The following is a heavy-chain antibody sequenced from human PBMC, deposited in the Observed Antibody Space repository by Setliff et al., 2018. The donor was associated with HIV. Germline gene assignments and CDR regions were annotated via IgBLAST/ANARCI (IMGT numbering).Heavy chain of an antibody. CDR3: MRGREIGSRSPLELSDY. Sequence: GASVMVSCKTSGYTFTRYYIHWVRQAPGQGLEWMAWIDPKRGETNYEQEFQGRVTLTRDTSISTAYLELTSLRSDDTAIFYCMRGREIGSRSPLELSDYWGQGTLVTVSS. J-gene: IGHJ4*02. D-gene: IGHD1-26*01. CDR2: IDPKRGET. CDR1: GYTFTRYY. V-gene: IGHV1-2*02.